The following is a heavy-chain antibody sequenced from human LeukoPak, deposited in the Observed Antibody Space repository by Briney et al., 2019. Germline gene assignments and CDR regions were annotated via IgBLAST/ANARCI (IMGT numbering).Heavy chain of an antibody. V-gene: IGHV3-33*08. CDR3: ARDKAARHLDY. Sequence: GGSLRLSCAASGFTFSNHGMHWVRQAPGKGLEWVAVIWYDGSSKYYADSVKGRFTISRDNSKNTVYLQMNSLRAEDTAVYYCARDKAARHLDYWGQGGMVTVSS. CDR2: IWYDGSSK. J-gene: IGHJ4*02. D-gene: IGHD6-6*01. CDR1: GFTFSNHG.